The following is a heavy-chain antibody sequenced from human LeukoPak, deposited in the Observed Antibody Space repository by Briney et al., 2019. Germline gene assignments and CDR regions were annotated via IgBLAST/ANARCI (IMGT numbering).Heavy chain of an antibody. CDR2: MSPKSGNT. J-gene: IGHJ4*02. Sequence: ASVKVSCKASGYTFTSYDINWVRQATGHGFEWMGWMSPKSGNTGYAQNFQGRVTMTRDTSISTAYMEPSSLRSEDTAVYYCVGGAPNWGFDYWGQGTLVTVSS. CDR3: VGGAPNWGFDY. D-gene: IGHD7-27*01. CDR1: GYTFTSYD. V-gene: IGHV1-8*01.